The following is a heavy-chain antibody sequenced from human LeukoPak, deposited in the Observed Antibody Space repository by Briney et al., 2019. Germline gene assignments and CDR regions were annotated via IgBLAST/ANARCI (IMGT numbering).Heavy chain of an antibody. Sequence: GGSLRLSCAASGLTFSSYAMSWVRQAPGKGLEWVSAISGSGGSTYYADSVKGRFTISRDNSRNTLYLQMNSLRAEDTAVYYCAKDLFSVAATKLDYWGQGTLVTVSS. CDR3: AKDLFSVAATKLDY. CDR2: ISGSGGST. CDR1: GLTFSSYA. V-gene: IGHV3-23*01. D-gene: IGHD5-12*01. J-gene: IGHJ4*02.